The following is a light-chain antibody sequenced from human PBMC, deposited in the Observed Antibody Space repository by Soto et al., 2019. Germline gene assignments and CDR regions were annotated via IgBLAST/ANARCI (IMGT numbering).Light chain of an antibody. CDR1: SSNIGTNY. Sequence: QSVLTQPPSASGTPGQRVTISCSGTSSNIGTNYVCWYQQLPGTAPKLLIYSSDRRPSGVPDRFSSTKSGTSASLAISGLRSEDEAEYYCATWHDSLRRYVFGSGTKVTVL. CDR2: SSD. J-gene: IGLJ1*01. CDR3: ATWHDSLRRYV. V-gene: IGLV1-47*01.